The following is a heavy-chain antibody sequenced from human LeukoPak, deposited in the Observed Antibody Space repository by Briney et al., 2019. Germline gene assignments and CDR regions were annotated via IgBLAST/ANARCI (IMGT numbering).Heavy chain of an antibody. D-gene: IGHD3-22*01. Sequence: EASVTVSCKASGGTFSSYAISWVRQAPGQGLEWMGGIIPIFGTANYAQKFQGRVTITADESTSTAYMELSSLRSEDTAVYYCARDYYYDSSGYYYWGQGTLVTVSS. CDR3: ARDYYYDSSGYYY. V-gene: IGHV1-69*13. CDR1: GGTFSSYA. CDR2: IIPIFGTA. J-gene: IGHJ4*02.